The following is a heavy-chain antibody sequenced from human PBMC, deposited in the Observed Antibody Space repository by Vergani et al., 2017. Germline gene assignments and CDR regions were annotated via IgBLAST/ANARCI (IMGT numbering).Heavy chain of an antibody. CDR3: THRPDCRGGHCCDYC. Sequence: QITLKESGPTLVKPTQTLTLTCTFSGFPLTTRGVGVGWIRQPPGKALEWLAIVFWDDEKLYSPSLRNRVTITRDTSRNQVVLTMPNINPVDTATYYCTHRPDCRGGHCCDYCCGQGPLLTVSS. CDR1: GFPLTTRGVG. V-gene: IGHV2-5*02. D-gene: IGHD2-15*01. J-gene: IGHJ4*02. CDR2: VFWDDEK.